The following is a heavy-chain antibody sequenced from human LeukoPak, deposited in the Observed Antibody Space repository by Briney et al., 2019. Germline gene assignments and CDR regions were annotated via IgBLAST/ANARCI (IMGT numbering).Heavy chain of an antibody. D-gene: IGHD6-6*01. J-gene: IGHJ4*02. CDR3: ARGGRSSELV. Sequence: GGSLRLSCAASGFTFSSYGMSWVRQAPGKGLEWVANIKQDGSEKYYVDSVKGRFTVSRDNAENSLYLQMSSLRAEDTAVYYCARGGRSSELVWGQGTRVTVSS. CDR2: IKQDGSEK. V-gene: IGHV3-7*03. CDR1: GFTFSSYG.